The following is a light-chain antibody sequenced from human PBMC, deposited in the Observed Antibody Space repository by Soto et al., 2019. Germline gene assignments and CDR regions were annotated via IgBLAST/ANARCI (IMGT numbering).Light chain of an antibody. CDR2: DND. CDR3: GTWDSSLKVV. Sequence: QAVVTQPPSVSAAPGQKVTISCSGSSSNIGNNYVSWYQLLPGTAPKLLIYDNDKRPSGIPDRFSGSKSGTSATLGITGLQTGDEADYYCGTWDSSLKVVFGGGTKVTVL. CDR1: SSNIGNNY. V-gene: IGLV1-51*01. J-gene: IGLJ2*01.